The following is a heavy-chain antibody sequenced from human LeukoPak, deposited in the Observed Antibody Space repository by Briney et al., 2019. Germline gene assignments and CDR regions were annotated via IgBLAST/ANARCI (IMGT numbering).Heavy chain of an antibody. Sequence: SETLSLTCTVSGGSISSYYWTWIRQPPGKGLEWIGYIYYSGSTNYNPSPKSRVTVSVDTSKNQFSLKLSSVTAADTAVYYCWRGGWWSNVWGQGTTVAVSS. CDR1: GGSISSYY. D-gene: IGHD2-15*01. CDR2: IYYSGST. J-gene: IGHJ6*02. CDR3: WRGGWWSNV. V-gene: IGHV4-59*01.